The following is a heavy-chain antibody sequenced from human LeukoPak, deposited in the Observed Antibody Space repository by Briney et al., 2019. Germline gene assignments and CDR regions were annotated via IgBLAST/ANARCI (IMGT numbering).Heavy chain of an antibody. CDR3: ASGGRTRIAAAVGRFDWFDP. Sequence: SVKVSCKASGGTFISYAISWVRPAPGQGLEWMGGIIPIFGTENYAQKYRGRGTITVYESTSTAYMDLSSLRSEDTAVYYWASGGRTRIAAAVGRFDWFDPWGQGTLLTDSS. CDR2: IIPIFGTE. D-gene: IGHD6-13*01. J-gene: IGHJ5*02. CDR1: GGTFISYA. V-gene: IGHV1-69*13.